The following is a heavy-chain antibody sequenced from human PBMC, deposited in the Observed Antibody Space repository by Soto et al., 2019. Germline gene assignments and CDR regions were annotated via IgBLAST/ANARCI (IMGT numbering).Heavy chain of an antibody. CDR3: AKSPGMRLYPDAFDI. CDR1: GFTFSSYW. J-gene: IGHJ3*02. D-gene: IGHD3-16*02. V-gene: IGHV3-23*04. CDR2: ISGSGGST. Sequence: EVQLVESGGGLVQPGGSLRLSCAASGFTFSSYWMHWVRQAPGKGLVWVSAISGSGGSTYYADSVKGRFTISRDNSKNTLYLQMNSLRAEDTAVYYCAKSPGMRLYPDAFDIWGQGTMVTVSS.